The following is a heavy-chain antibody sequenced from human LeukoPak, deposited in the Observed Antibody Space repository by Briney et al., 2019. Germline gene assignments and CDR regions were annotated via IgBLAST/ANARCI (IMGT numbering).Heavy chain of an antibody. Sequence: SETLSLTCTVSGGSISSYYWSWIRQPPGKGLEWIGYIYYSGSTNYNPSLKSRVTISVDTSKNQFSLKLSSVTAADTAVYYCARLQYRAFDIWGQGTMVTVSS. CDR3: ARLQYRAFDI. V-gene: IGHV4-59*01. D-gene: IGHD2-2*01. CDR2: IYYSGST. CDR1: GGSISSYY. J-gene: IGHJ3*02.